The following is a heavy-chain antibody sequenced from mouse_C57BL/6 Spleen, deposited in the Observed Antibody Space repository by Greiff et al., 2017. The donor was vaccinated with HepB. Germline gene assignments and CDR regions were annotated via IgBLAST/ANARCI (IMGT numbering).Heavy chain of an antibody. CDR2: IRLKSDNYAT. V-gene: IGHV6-3*01. CDR3: TAYTTVRYFDV. J-gene: IGHJ1*03. D-gene: IGHD1-1*01. Sequence: EVKLMESGGGLVQPGGSMKLSCVASGFTFSNYWMNWVRQSPEKGLEWVAQIRLKSDNYATHYAESVKGRFTISRDDSKSSVYLQMNNLRAEDTGIYYCTAYTTVRYFDVWGTGTTVTVSS. CDR1: GFTFSNYW.